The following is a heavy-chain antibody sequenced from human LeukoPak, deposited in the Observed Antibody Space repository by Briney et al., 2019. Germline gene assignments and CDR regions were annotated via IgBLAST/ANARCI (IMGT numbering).Heavy chain of an antibody. CDR3: ARKGYYDSSGYYYGYYYMDV. CDR1: GGSFSGYY. J-gene: IGHJ6*03. V-gene: IGHV4-34*01. D-gene: IGHD3-22*01. Sequence: PSETLSLTCAVYGGSFSGYYWSWIRQPPGKGLEWIGEINHSGSTNYNPSLKSRVTISVDTSKNQFSLKLSSVTAADTAVYYCARKGYYDSSGYYYGYYYMDVWGKGTTVTISS. CDR2: INHSGST.